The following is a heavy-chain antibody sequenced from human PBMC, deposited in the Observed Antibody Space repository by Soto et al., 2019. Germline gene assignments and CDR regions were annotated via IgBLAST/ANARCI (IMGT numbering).Heavy chain of an antibody. Sequence: EVQLVESGGGLVQPGGSLRLSCVAYGFTFSRYWMSWVRQAPGKGLEWVTNIKQDGSEKYYVDSVKGRFTISRDNAKNSLYLQMNSLRAEYTAVYYCARDEGYDSLTGYYSPQRFDYWGQGTLVTVSS. CDR1: GFTFSRYW. CDR3: ARDEGYDSLTGYYSPQRFDY. J-gene: IGHJ4*02. D-gene: IGHD3-9*01. V-gene: IGHV3-7*01. CDR2: IKQDGSEK.